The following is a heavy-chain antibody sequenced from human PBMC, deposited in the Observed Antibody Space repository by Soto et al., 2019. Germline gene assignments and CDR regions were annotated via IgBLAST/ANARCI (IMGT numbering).Heavy chain of an antibody. J-gene: IGHJ6*03. CDR2: ISASNGDT. CDR1: GYSFTSHG. D-gene: IGHD3-10*01. V-gene: IGHV1-18*01. Sequence: QVQLVQSGAEVKKPGASVKVSCNASGYSFTSHGISWVRQAPGQGLEWMAWISASNGDTNYAQKFQGRVTVTTDTPTRTGYMELRSLRAADTAVYYCARMVRVYNSDYSHYIDVWGNGTTVPVSS. CDR3: ARMVRVYNSDYSHYIDV.